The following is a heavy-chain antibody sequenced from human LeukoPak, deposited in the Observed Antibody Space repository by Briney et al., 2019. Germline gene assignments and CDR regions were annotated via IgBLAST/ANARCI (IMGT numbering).Heavy chain of an antibody. J-gene: IGHJ6*02. D-gene: IGHD5-18*01. V-gene: IGHV3-30-3*01. CDR1: GFTFSDYY. CDR2: ISYDGSNK. CDR3: ARDEGDTAMVGYYYYGMDV. Sequence: GGSLRLSCAASGFTFSDYYMSWIRQAPGKGLEWVAVISYDGSNKYYADSAKGRFTISRDNSKNTLYLQMNSLRAEDTAVYYCARDEGDTAMVGYYYYGMDVWGQGTTVTVSS.